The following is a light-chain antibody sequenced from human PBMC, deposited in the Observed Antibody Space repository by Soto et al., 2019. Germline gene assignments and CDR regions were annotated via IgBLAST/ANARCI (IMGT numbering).Light chain of an antibody. J-gene: IGLJ1*01. V-gene: IGLV2-8*01. CDR3: TSYAGTYSFFYV. CDR1: SSDVGAYNY. CDR2: EVS. Sequence: QPVLTRAASASGVPGRSVTISCTETSSDVGAYNYVSWYQQLPGKAPKLIIYEVSKRPSGVPDRFSGSKSGNTASLTVSGLQAEDEADYYCTSYAGTYSFFYVFGTGTKVTVL.